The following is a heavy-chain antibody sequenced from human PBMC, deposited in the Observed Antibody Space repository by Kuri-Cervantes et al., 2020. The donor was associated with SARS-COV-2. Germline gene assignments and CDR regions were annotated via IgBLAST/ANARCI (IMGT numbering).Heavy chain of an antibody. Sequence: GESLKISCAASGFTFSSYGMHWVRQAPGKGLEWVAVISYDGSNKYYADSVKGRFTISRDNSKNTLYLQMNSLRAEDTAVYYCAKDRSDPYGDYGVDDYWGQGTLVTVSS. D-gene: IGHD4-17*01. CDR2: ISYDGSNK. CDR1: GFTFSSYG. V-gene: IGHV3-30*12. J-gene: IGHJ4*02. CDR3: AKDRSDPYGDYGVDDY.